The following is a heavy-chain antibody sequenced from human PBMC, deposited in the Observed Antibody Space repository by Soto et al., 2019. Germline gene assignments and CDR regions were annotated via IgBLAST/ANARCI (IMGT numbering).Heavy chain of an antibody. CDR2: VSSSGSTI. V-gene: IGHV3-11*01. Sequence: QVQLVESGGGLVKPGGSLRLSCAASGFTFSDFYMTWIRQAPGKGLEWVAYVSSSGSTIFYAASVKGRCTISRANANNALFMEMSSPSAEDTPVYYCAGEYPTNGVGPPAYWGQGTLVIVYS. J-gene: IGHJ4*02. D-gene: IGHD1-1*01. CDR3: AGEYPTNGVGPPAY. CDR1: GFTFSDFY.